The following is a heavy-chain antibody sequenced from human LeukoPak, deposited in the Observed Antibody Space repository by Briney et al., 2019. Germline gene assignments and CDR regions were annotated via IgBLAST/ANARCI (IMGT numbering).Heavy chain of an antibody. Sequence: SETLSLTCAVSGGSISSGGYSWSWIRQPPGKGLEWIGYIYYSGSTNYNPSLKSRVTISVDTSKNQFSLKLSSVTAADTAVYYCAGGYSSSWYWFDPWGQGTLVTVSS. CDR3: AGGYSSSWYWFDP. V-gene: IGHV4-61*08. CDR2: IYYSGST. D-gene: IGHD6-13*01. CDR1: GGSISSGGYS. J-gene: IGHJ5*02.